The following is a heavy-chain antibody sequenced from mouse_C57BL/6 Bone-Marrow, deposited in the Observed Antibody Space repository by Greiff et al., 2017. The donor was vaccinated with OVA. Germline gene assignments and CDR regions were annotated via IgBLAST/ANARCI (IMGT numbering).Heavy chain of an antibody. CDR2: INPYNGGT. CDR3: AREAYYSNYGCAMDY. Sequence: VQLQQSGPVLVKPGASVKMSCKASGYTFTDYYMNWVKQSHGKSLEWIGVINPYNGGTSYNQKFKGKATLTVDKSSSTAYMELNSLTSEDSAVYYWAREAYYSNYGCAMDYWGQGTSVTVSS. CDR1: GYTFTDYY. V-gene: IGHV1-19*01. D-gene: IGHD2-5*01. J-gene: IGHJ4*01.